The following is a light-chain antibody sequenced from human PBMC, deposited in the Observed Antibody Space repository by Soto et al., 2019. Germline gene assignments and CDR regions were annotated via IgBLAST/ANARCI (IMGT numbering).Light chain of an antibody. CDR2: EVN. V-gene: IGLV2-8*01. J-gene: IGLJ1*01. CDR1: SSDVGGYNY. Sequence: HSVLTQPPSASGSPGQAVAISCTGTSSDVGGYNYVSWYQQHPGKAPKLMIYEVNKRLSGVPDRFSGSKSGNTASLTVSGLQAEDEADYYCSSYAGSSNVFGTGTKVTVL. CDR3: SSYAGSSNV.